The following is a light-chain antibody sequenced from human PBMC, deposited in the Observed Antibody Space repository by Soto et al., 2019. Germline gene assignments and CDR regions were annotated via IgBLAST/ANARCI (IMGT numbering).Light chain of an antibody. CDR2: GAS. CDR1: QSVSSSY. V-gene: IGKV3-20*01. J-gene: IGKJ4*01. CDR3: QQYGSSPLT. Sequence: IVLTKSPGTLSLSPGARATLSCRASQSVSSSYLAWYQQKPGHAPRLLIYGASSRATGIPDRFSGSGSGTDFTLTISSLEPEDFAVYYCQQYGSSPLTFGGGTKVEIK.